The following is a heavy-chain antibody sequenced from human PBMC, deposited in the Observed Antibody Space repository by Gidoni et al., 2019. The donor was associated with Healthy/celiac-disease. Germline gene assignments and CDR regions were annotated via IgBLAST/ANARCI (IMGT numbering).Heavy chain of an antibody. V-gene: IGHV3-11*01. CDR3: ARDNPRGTVTTSGYVYYYGMDV. Sequence: QVQLVESGGGLVKPGRSLRLSCAASGFTFSDYYMSCIRQAPGKGLEWVSYISSSGSPIYYADSVKGRFTISRDNAKNSLYLQMNSLRAEDTAVYYCARDNPRGTVTTSGYVYYYGMDVWGQGTTVTVSS. CDR2: ISSSGSPI. J-gene: IGHJ6*02. D-gene: IGHD4-17*01. CDR1: GFTFSDYY.